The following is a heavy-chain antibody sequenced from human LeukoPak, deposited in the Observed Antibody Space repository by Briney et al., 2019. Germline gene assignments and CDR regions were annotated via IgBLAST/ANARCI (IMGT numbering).Heavy chain of an antibody. CDR3: VSAYDQ. Sequence: ASVKVSCKASGYRFTDSYMHWVRQAPGQGFEWMGWINPSTGDTKYAKMFQGRVTLTTGASINTAYMELSGLRPADTAVYFCVSAYDQWGQGTLVTVSS. CDR1: GYRFTDSY. J-gene: IGHJ5*02. CDR2: INPSTGDT. V-gene: IGHV1-2*02.